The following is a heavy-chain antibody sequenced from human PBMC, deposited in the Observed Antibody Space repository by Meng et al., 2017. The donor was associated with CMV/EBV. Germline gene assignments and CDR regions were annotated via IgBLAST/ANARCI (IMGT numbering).Heavy chain of an antibody. V-gene: IGHV4-4*07. Sequence: QGPLQESGPGLVKPSETLSPTCTVSGGSISSDYWSWIRQPAGKGLEWIGRIYTSGSTNHNPSLKSRVTMSVDTSKNQFSLKLSSVAAADTAVYYCARSMVVAGDWFDPWGQGTLVTVSS. CDR3: ARSMVVAGDWFDP. CDR1: GGSISSDY. CDR2: IYTSGST. J-gene: IGHJ5*02. D-gene: IGHD2-15*01.